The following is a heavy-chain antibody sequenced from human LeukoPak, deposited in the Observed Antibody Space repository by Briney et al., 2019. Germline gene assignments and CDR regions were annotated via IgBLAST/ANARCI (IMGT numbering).Heavy chain of an antibody. CDR2: IIPIFGTA. CDR1: AGTFSSYA. Sequence: GASGTLSFKAAAGTFSSYAISWVRHAPGQGLEWMGGIIPIFGTANYAQKFQGRVTITAYESTSTAYMELSSLRSEDTAVYYCALYCGGDCPIDYWGQGTLVTVSS. V-gene: IGHV1-69*13. D-gene: IGHD2-21*02. J-gene: IGHJ4*02. CDR3: ALYCGGDCPIDY.